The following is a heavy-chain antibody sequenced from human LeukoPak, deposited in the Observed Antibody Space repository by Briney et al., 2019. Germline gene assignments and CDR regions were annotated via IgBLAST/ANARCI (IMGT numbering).Heavy chain of an antibody. D-gene: IGHD6-19*01. CDR2: INPNSGGT. J-gene: IGHJ4*02. Sequence: GASVKVSCKASGYTFSGYYMHWVRQAPGQGPEWKGWINPNSGGTKYAQKFQGRVTMTRDTSISTAYMELSRLRSDDTAVYYCARSYSSGWYFWGQGTLVTVSS. V-gene: IGHV1-2*02. CDR1: GYTFSGYY. CDR3: ARSYSSGWYF.